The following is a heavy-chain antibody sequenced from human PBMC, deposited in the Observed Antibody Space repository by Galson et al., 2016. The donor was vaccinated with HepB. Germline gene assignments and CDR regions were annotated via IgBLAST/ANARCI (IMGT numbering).Heavy chain of an antibody. D-gene: IGHD5-12*01. CDR3: AKVAFGNYVATPENWFDP. V-gene: IGHV3-30*18. Sequence: SLRLSCAASGFSFSSYGLHWVRQAPGKGLEWVAVISKNGGETYYADSVNGRFTVSRDNSDNTLYLQMNSLRAEDTAVYYCAKVAFGNYVATPENWFDPWGQGTLVTVSS. CDR1: GFSFSSYG. J-gene: IGHJ5*02. CDR2: ISKNGGET.